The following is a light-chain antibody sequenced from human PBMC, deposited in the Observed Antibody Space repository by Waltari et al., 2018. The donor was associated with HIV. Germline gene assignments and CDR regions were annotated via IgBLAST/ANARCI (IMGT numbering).Light chain of an antibody. CDR2: AAS. V-gene: IGKV1-39*01. CDR3: QQSYSTLFT. CDR1: QSISSY. J-gene: IGKJ3*01. Sequence: QMPSSPTSLSASVADRVTITCRASQSISSYLNWYQQKPGKAPTLLIYAASSLQSGVPSRFSGSGSGTDFTLTISSLQPEDFATYYCQQSYSTLFTFGPGTKVDIK.